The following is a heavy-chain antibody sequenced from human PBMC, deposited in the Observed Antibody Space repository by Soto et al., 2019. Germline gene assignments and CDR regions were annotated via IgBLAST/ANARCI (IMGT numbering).Heavy chain of an antibody. V-gene: IGHV3-23*01. CDR3: AKDSRPPRITMVRGATQERGYFDY. J-gene: IGHJ4*02. Sequence: GGSLRLSCAASGFTFSSYAMSWVRQAPGKGLEWVSAISGSGGSTYYADSVKGRFTISRDNSKNTLYLQMNSLRAEDTAVYYCAKDSRPPRITMVRGATQERGYFDYWGQGTLVTVSS. CDR1: GFTFSSYA. D-gene: IGHD3-10*01. CDR2: ISGSGGST.